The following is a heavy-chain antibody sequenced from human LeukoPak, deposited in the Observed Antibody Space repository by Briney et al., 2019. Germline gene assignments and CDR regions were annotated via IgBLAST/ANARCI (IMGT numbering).Heavy chain of an antibody. CDR3: AREVGGITIFGVVMRAFDY. D-gene: IGHD3-3*01. V-gene: IGHV1-8*02. CDR2: MNPNSGNT. CDR1: GGTFSSYA. Sequence: ASVKVSCKASGGTFSSYAISWVRQAPGQGLEWMGWMNPNSGNTGYAQKFQGRVTMTRNTSISTAYMELSSLRSEDTAVYYCAREVGGITIFGVVMRAFDYWGQGTLVTVSS. J-gene: IGHJ4*02.